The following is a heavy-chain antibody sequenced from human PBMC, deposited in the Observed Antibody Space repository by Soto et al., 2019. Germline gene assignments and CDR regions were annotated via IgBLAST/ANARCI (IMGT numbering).Heavy chain of an antibody. D-gene: IGHD3-9*01. CDR2: INPNGGST. J-gene: IGHJ4*02. CDR3: ARGLGLGDY. CDR1: GYTFTSYY. Sequence: QVQLVQSGAEVKKPGASVKLSCKASGYTFTSYYIHWVRQAPGQGLEWIGIINPNGGSTNYAYTLKGRLTVTRDTSTATVYMELGALTSEATAVYYCARGLGLGDYWGQGTLVTVSS. V-gene: IGHV1-46*04.